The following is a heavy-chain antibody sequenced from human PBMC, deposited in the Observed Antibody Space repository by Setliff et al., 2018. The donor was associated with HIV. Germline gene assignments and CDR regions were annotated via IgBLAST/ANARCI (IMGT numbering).Heavy chain of an antibody. CDR2: INHSGST. V-gene: IGHV4-39*07. J-gene: IGHJ6*03. CDR1: GGSISSSSYY. CDR3: ARGATYYYYMDV. Sequence: SETLSLTCTVSGGSISSSSYYWGWVRQPPGKGLEWIGEINHSGSTNYNPSLNSRVTISIDRSKNQFSLKLSSVTAADTAVFFCARGATYYYYMDVWGKGTTVTVSS.